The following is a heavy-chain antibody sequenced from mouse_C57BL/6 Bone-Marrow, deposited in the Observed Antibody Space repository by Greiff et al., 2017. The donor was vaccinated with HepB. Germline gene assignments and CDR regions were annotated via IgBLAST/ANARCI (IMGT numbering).Heavy chain of an antibody. Sequence: QVQLQQSGAELVRPGASVTLSCKASGYTFTDYEMHWVKQTPVHGLEWIGAIDPETGGTAYKQKFKGKAILTADKSSSTAYMELRSLTSEDSAVYYCTRGGRDYWGQGTTLTVSS. D-gene: IGHD1-1*01. J-gene: IGHJ2*01. CDR1: GYTFTDYE. CDR2: IDPETGGT. V-gene: IGHV1-15*01. CDR3: TRGGRDY.